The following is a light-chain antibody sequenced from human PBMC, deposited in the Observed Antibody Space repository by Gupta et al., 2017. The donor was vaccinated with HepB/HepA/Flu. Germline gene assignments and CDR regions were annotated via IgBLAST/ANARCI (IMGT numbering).Light chain of an antibody. CDR2: LNSDGSD. J-gene: IGLJ2*01. CDR1: SGHTNYD. CDR3: QTRGTGIQV. V-gene: IGLV4-69*01. Sequence: HLVLTLSPSASASLAASVKLTCTLSSGHTNYDIAWHQQQPEKGPRLLMKLNSDGSDNKADGIPDRFSGSSSGAGRYLTITRHQSEDEADYYRQTRGTGIQVFGGGTKLTVL.